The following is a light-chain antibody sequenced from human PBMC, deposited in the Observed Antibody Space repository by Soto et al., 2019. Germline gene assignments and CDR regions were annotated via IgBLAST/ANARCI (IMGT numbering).Light chain of an antibody. V-gene: IGKV3-11*01. CDR3: QQSSHWPG. J-gene: IGKJ4*02. CDR1: QSVSSY. CDR2: DAS. Sequence: EIVLTQSPATLSLSPGERATLSCRASQSVSSYLAWYQQKPGQAPRLLIYDASNRATGIPARFSGSGSGTDFTLTISSLEPEDFAVYYCQQSSHWPGFGGGTKVEIK.